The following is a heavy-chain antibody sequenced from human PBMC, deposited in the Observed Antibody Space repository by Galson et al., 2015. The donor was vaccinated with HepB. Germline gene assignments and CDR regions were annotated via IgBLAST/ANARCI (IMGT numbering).Heavy chain of an antibody. V-gene: IGHV3-48*01. Sequence: SLRLSCAASGFTFSSYSMNWVRQAPGKGLEWVSYISSSSSTIYYADSVKGRFTISRDNAKNSLYLQMNSLRAEDTAVYYCARDRSGRKWELLKDYVYWGQGTLVTVSS. CDR2: ISSSSSTI. D-gene: IGHD1-26*01. CDR1: GFTFSSYS. CDR3: ARDRSGRKWELLKDYVY. J-gene: IGHJ4*02.